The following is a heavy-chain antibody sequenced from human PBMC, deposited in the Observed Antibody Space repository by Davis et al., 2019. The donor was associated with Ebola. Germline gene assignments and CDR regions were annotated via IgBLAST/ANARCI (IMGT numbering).Heavy chain of an antibody. Sequence: SVKVSCKASGGTFSSYAISWVRQAPGQGLEWMGGIIPIFGTANYAQKLQGRVTMTTDTSTSTAYMELRSLRSDDTAVYYCARVYDFWSGYYGDDAFDIWDQGTMVTVSS. CDR1: GGTFSSYA. CDR2: IIPIFGTA. J-gene: IGHJ3*02. V-gene: IGHV1-69*05. CDR3: ARVYDFWSGYYGDDAFDI. D-gene: IGHD3-3*01.